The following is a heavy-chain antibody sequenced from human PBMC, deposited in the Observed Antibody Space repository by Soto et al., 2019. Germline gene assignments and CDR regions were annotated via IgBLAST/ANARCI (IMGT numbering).Heavy chain of an antibody. CDR2: IWYDGSNK. CDR3: ARGAGGFGELLPRLDY. V-gene: IGHV3-33*01. CDR1: GFTFSSYG. Sequence: QVQLVESGGGVVQPGRSLRRSCAASGFTFSSYGMHWVRQAPGKGLEWVAVIWYDGSNKYYADSVKGRFTISRDNSKNTLYLLMNSLRAEDTAVYYCARGAGGFGELLPRLDYWGQGTLVTVSS. J-gene: IGHJ4*02. D-gene: IGHD3-10*01.